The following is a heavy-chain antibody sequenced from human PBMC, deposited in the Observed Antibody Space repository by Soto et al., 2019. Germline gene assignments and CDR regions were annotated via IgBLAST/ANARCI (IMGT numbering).Heavy chain of an antibody. Sequence: EVQLLESWGGLVQPGRSLRLSCAASGFTFSNYAMSWVRQAPGQGLDWVSAISGSGGTTYYAESVKGRFTISRDNSKNTLFLQMNSLRAEDAAVYYCAKFFVETGSNSGWPWSFHYWGQGTLVTVSS. CDR1: GFTFSNYA. CDR2: ISGSGGTT. D-gene: IGHD6-25*01. V-gene: IGHV3-23*01. J-gene: IGHJ4*02. CDR3: AKFFVETGSNSGWPWSFHY.